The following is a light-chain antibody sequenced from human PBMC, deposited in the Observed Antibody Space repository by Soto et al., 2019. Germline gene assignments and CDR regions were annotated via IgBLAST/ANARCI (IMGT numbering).Light chain of an antibody. V-gene: IGKV3-20*01. CDR3: QYYGNSPLT. J-gene: IGKJ1*01. Sequence: EIVMTQSPATLSVSLGERATLSCRASQSISTSSLAWYRQKPGQAPRLLIYGAFNRATGIPDRFSGGGSGTDFTLTITRLEPEDFAVYYCQYYGNSPLTFGQGTKVDIK. CDR1: QSISTSS. CDR2: GAF.